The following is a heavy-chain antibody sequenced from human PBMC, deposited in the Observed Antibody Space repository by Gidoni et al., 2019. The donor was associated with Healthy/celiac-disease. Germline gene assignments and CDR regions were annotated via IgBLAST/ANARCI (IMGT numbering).Heavy chain of an antibody. V-gene: IGHV3-15*01. CDR1: GFTFRNAW. Sequence: EVQLVESGGGLVKPGGSLRLSCAASGFTFRNAWMSWVRQATGKGLEWVGRIKSKTDGGTTDYAAPVKGRFTISRDDSKNTLYLQMNSLKTEDTAVYYCTTPNYDILTGYYPPVDYWGQGTLVTVSS. D-gene: IGHD3-9*01. CDR2: IKSKTDGGTT. CDR3: TTPNYDILTGYYPPVDY. J-gene: IGHJ4*02.